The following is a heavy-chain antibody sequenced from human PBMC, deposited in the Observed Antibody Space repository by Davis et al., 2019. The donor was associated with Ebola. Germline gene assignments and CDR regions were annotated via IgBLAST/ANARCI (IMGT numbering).Heavy chain of an antibody. Sequence: GESLKISCAASGFTFSSYGMHWVRQAPGKGLEWVAVISYDGSNKYYADSVKGRFTISRDNAKDSLYLQMNSLRDEDTAVYYCARGPRHYYDSSGYFPPHYHYYGMDVWGKGTTVTVSS. CDR1: GFTFSSYG. D-gene: IGHD3-22*01. CDR2: ISYDGSNK. CDR3: ARGPRHYYDSSGYFPPHYHYYGMDV. J-gene: IGHJ6*04. V-gene: IGHV3-30*03.